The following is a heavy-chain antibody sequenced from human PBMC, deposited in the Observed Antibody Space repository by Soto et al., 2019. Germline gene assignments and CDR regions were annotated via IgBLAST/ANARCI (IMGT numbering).Heavy chain of an antibody. D-gene: IGHD6-13*01. Sequence: PGGSLRLSCAASGFTFSGHYMDWVRQAPGKGLEWVGRTRDKAHSYTTEYAPSVKGRFTISRDDSKNSLYLQMNSLKTEDTAVYYCARIYSSTWYGSFFDYCGQGTLVTVSS. CDR1: GFTFSGHY. J-gene: IGHJ4*02. CDR3: ARIYSSTWYGSFFDY. CDR2: TRDKAHSYTT. V-gene: IGHV3-72*01.